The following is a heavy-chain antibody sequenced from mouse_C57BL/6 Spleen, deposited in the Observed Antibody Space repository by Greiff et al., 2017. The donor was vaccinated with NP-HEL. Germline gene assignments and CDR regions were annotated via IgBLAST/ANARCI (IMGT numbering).Heavy chain of an antibody. CDR3: ARGVYGNYDY. CDR2: IDPSDSYT. V-gene: IGHV1-50*01. CDR1: GYTFTSYW. Sequence: QVQLQQPGAELVKPGASVKLSCKASGYTFTSYWMQWVKQRPGQGLEWIGEIDPSDSYTNYNQKFKGKATLTVDTSSSTAYMQLSSLTSEDSAVYYCARGVYGNYDYWGQGTTLTVSS. J-gene: IGHJ2*01. D-gene: IGHD2-10*02.